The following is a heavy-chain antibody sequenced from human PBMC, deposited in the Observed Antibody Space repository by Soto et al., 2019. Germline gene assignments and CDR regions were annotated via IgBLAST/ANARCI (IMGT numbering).Heavy chain of an antibody. CDR2: ISGSGGST. CDR3: AKVSGDPPHYFDY. J-gene: IGHJ4*02. Sequence: GGSLRLSCAASGFTFSSYAMSWVRQAPGKGLEWVSAISGSGGSTYYADSVKGRFTISRDNSKNTLHLQMNSRRAEDTALYYCAKVSGDPPHYFDYWGQGTLVTVSS. CDR1: GFTFSSYA. D-gene: IGHD7-27*01. V-gene: IGHV3-23*01.